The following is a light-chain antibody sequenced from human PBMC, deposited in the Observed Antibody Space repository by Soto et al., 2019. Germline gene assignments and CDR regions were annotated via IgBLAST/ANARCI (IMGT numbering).Light chain of an antibody. CDR1: SSDVGGYNY. V-gene: IGLV2-14*01. CDR2: DVS. Sequence: QSVLTQPASVSGSPGQSITISCTGTSSDVGGYNYVSWYQQHPGKAPKLMIYDVSNRPSGVSNRFSRSKSGNTASLTISGLQAEDEADYYCSSYTSSSTLEFGGGTKVTVL. CDR3: SSYTSSSTLE. J-gene: IGLJ2*01.